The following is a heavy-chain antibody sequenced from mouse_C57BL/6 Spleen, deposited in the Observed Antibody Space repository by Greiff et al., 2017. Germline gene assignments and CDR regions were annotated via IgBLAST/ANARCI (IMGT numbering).Heavy chain of an antibody. CDR2: IYPGSGST. CDR1: GYTFTSYW. Sequence: QVQLQQPGAELVKPGASVKMSCKASGYTFTSYWITWVKQRPGQGLEWIGDIYPGSGSTNYNEKFKSKATLTVDTSSSTAYMQLSSLTSEDSAVYYCARGDYGNSAWLAYWGQGTLVTVSA. V-gene: IGHV1-55*01. CDR3: ARGDYGNSAWLAY. J-gene: IGHJ3*01. D-gene: IGHD2-1*01.